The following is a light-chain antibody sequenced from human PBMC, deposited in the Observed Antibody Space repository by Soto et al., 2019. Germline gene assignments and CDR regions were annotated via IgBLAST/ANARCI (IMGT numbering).Light chain of an antibody. CDR2: GAS. V-gene: IGKV3-20*01. J-gene: IGKJ5*01. CDR1: QSLSGNY. CDR3: QQYCHSPIT. Sequence: EIVLTQSPGTLSLSPGERVTLSCRASQSLSGNYLAWYQQKPGQAPKFLIYGASNRATGIPDRFSGGGSGTDFALTINRLEPEDFEVYYCQQYCHSPITFGQGTRLEIK.